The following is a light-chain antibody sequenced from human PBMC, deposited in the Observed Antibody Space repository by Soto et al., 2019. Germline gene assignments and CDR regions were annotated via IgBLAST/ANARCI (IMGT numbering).Light chain of an antibody. CDR1: QSVSNDF. V-gene: IGKV3-15*01. Sequence: EIVLTQSQGILSLSPGERATLSCLARQSVSNDFLAWYQQKPGQAPRLLIYGASTRVTGIPARFSGSGSGTEFTLTINSLQSEDFAVYYCHQYFSWPRGTFGQGTKVDIK. J-gene: IGKJ1*01. CDR2: GAS. CDR3: HQYFSWPRGT.